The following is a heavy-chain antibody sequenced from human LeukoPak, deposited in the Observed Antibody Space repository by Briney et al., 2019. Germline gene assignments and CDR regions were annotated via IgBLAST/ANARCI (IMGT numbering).Heavy chain of an antibody. CDR3: ARGAYGSGSLSWFDP. Sequence: SETLSLTCTVSGGSISSDFCSWIRQPAGKGLEWIGRIHTSGSTKYNPSLKSRLTMSVDTSKNQFSLKLSSVTAADTAMYYCARGAYGSGSLSWFDPWGQGTLVIVSS. V-gene: IGHV4-4*07. J-gene: IGHJ5*02. CDR2: IHTSGST. CDR1: GGSISSDF. D-gene: IGHD3-10*01.